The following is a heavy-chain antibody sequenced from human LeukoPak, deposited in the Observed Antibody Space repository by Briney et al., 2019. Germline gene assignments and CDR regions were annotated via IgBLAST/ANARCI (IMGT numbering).Heavy chain of an antibody. V-gene: IGHV3-23*01. CDR3: AKKNSGLHPFDF. CDR2: ISSSGGDT. CDR1: GFSFSSSP. D-gene: IGHD4-23*01. J-gene: IGHJ4*02. Sequence: GGCLRLSCAASGFSFSSSPMSWVRQAPGKGLEWVSGISSSGGDTHYTDSVKGRFTISRDNSKNTLYLQMNSLRAEDTAVYYCAKKNSGLHPFDFWGQGTLVIVS.